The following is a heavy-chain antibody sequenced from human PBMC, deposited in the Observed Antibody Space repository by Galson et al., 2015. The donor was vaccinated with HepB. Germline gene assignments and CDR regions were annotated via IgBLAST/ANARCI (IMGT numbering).Heavy chain of an antibody. CDR2: IRQSGTT. CDR1: GGSISSNVF. J-gene: IGHJ3*02. Sequence: SETLSLTCAVSGGSISSNVFWSWVRQPPGKGLEWIGEIRQSGTTDYSPSLESRVTMSVDKSKNQFSLRLSAVTAADTATYYCAGGTEDVWEAQAIWGHGSTVTVSS. D-gene: IGHD1-26*01. V-gene: IGHV4-4*02. CDR3: AGGTEDVWEAQAI.